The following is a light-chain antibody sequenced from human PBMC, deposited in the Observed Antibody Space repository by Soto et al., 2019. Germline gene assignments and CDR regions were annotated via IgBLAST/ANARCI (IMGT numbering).Light chain of an antibody. CDR1: SSDVGGYEY. J-gene: IGLJ2*01. Sequence: QSVLTQPASVSGSPGQSITISCTGTSSDVGGYEYVSWYQQHPGEAPKLMIYEVSNRPSGVSNRFSGSKSGNTASLTISGLQAEDEADYFCSSYTSRTTLVFGGGTKLTVL. CDR3: SSYTSRTTLV. CDR2: EVS. V-gene: IGLV2-14*01.